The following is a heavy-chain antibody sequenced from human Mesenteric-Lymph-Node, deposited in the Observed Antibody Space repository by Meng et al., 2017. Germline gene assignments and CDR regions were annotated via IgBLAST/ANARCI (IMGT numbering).Heavy chain of an antibody. CDR2: IGGGPDDT. J-gene: IGHJ3*02. CDR1: GFTFSTYA. Sequence: GESLKISCVASGFTFSTYAMSWVRQAPGKGLEWVSGIGGGPDDTVYADSVKGQFTISRDNSKNTLYLQMNSLRAEDTAVYYCARDLGMITFGGAPIDDAFDIWGQGTMVTVSS. V-gene: IGHV3-23*01. CDR3: ARDLGMITFGGAPIDDAFDI. D-gene: IGHD3-16*01.